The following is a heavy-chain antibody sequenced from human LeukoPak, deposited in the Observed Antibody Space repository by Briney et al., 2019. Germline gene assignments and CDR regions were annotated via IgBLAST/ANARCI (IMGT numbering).Heavy chain of an antibody. J-gene: IGHJ4*02. V-gene: IGHV3-23*01. CDR3: AKGRSSGWYDFDY. CDR2: IGGGGGTT. D-gene: IGHD6-13*01. CDR1: GFTFSSYA. Sequence: GGSLRLSCAASGFTFSSYAMTWVRQAPGKGLEWVSTIGGGGGTTYYADSVKGRFTISRDNSKRTLYLQTNSLRAEDTAVYYCAKGRSSGWYDFDYWGQGTVVTVSS.